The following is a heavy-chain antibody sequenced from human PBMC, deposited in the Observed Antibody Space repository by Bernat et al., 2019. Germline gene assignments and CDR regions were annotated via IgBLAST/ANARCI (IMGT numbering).Heavy chain of an antibody. D-gene: IGHD6-6*01. CDR2: ISSSGDNT. V-gene: IGHV3-23*01. CDR3: AKCPPGSSCPRYFDY. CDR1: GCTFSSYT. J-gene: IGHJ4*02. Sequence: EVQLLDSGGGLVQPGGSLRLSCAASGCTFSSYTMRWGRQAPWTGLEWVSTISSSGDNTYYADSVKGRFTISRDNSQNTLYVQMNSLRAEDTAVYYCAKCPPGSSCPRYFDYWGQGTLVTVSS.